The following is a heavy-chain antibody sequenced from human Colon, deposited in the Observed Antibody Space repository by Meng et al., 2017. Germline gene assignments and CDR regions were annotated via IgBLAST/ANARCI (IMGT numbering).Heavy chain of an antibody. CDR3: ARKASGYSYSTN. D-gene: IGHD3-22*01. CDR2: INTNTQEP. CDR1: GYSFTNFG. V-gene: IGHV7-4-1*02. Sequence: QVQLVQSGSELRKPGASLKVSCKASGYSFTNFGINWVRQAPGQGLEWLGWINTNTQEPTYAQGFTGRYAFSLDTSVSTAYLQISSLESEDTAVYYCARKASGYSYSTNWGQGTLVTVSS. J-gene: IGHJ4*02.